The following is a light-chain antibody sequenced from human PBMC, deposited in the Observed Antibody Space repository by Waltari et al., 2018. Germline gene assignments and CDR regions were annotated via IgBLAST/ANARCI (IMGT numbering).Light chain of an antibody. CDR3: CSFAAGNTVI. CDR2: DVS. Sequence: QSALTQPLSVSGSPGQSVTISCTGTSSDVGGYNSVSWYQQDPGKAPKLLIFDVSGRPSGVSDRFSGSKSGNPASLTISGLQAEDEADYHCCSFAAGNTVIFGGGTKLTVV. CDR1: SSDVGGYNS. V-gene: IGLV2-11*01. J-gene: IGLJ2*01.